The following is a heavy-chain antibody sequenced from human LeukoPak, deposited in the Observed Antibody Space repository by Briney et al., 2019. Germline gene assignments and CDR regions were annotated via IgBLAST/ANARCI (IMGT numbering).Heavy chain of an antibody. CDR2: ISAYNGNT. V-gene: IGHV1-18*01. J-gene: IGHJ3*02. CDR1: GYTFTSYG. D-gene: IGHD6-19*01. CDR3: ARDIPLVIAVAGRAGFDAFDI. Sequence: ASVKVSCKASGYTFTSYGISWVRQAPGQGLEWMGWISAYNGNTNYAQKLQGRVTMTTDTSTSTAYMELRSLRSDDTAVYYCARDIPLVIAVAGRAGFDAFDIWGQGTMVTISS.